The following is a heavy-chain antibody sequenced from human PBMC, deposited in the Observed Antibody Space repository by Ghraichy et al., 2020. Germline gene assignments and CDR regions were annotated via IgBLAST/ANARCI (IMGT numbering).Heavy chain of an antibody. Sequence: VKVSCKASGYTFTSYGISWVRQAPGQGLEWMGWISAHNGNTNYAQKLQGRVTMTTDTSTSTAYMELRSLRSDDTAVYYCAREAQDFWSGYSRVRYYYGMDVWGQGTTVTVSS. CDR2: ISAHNGNT. CDR3: AREAQDFWSGYSRVRYYYGMDV. CDR1: GYTFTSYG. D-gene: IGHD3-3*01. J-gene: IGHJ6*02. V-gene: IGHV1-18*04.